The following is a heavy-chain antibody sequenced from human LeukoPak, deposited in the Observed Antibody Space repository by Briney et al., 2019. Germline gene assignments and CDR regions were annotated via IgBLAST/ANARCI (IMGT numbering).Heavy chain of an antibody. CDR3: ARGRSNWNYDY. Sequence: SETLSLTSAVYGGSFSGYYWSWIRQPPGKGLEWIGEINHSGSTNYNPSLKSRVTISVDTSKNQFSLKLSSVTAADTAVYYCARGRSNWNYDYWGQGTLVTVSS. V-gene: IGHV4-34*01. D-gene: IGHD1-7*01. CDR2: INHSGST. J-gene: IGHJ4*02. CDR1: GGSFSGYY.